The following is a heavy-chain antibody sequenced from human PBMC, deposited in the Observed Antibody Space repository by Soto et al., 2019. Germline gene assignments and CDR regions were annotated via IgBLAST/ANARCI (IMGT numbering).Heavy chain of an antibody. CDR2: INPKSGGT. V-gene: IGHV1-2*02. D-gene: IGHD3-10*01. J-gene: IGHJ5*02. CDR1: GYTFTDNY. Sequence: ASVKVSCTASGYTFTDNYLHWVRQAPGQGLEWMGWINPKSGGTDLAQKFQGRATMTRDTAITTGYMELSRLKSDDTAVYYCARAYSGSGSSKAWGQGTLVTVSS. CDR3: ARAYSGSGSSKA.